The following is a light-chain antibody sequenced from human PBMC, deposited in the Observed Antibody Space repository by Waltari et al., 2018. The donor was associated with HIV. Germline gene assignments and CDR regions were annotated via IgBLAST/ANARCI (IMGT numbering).Light chain of an antibody. V-gene: IGLV2-18*01. Sequence: QSALTQPPSVSGFPGQSVTISCTGFRGDVPTYNRVYWYQQPPNPAPNLILYAVYKRPSGVPDRFSGSQSGDMASLTVSGLQTEDEADYYCALYTTRNIIFGGGTNLVVL. CDR3: ALYTTRNII. CDR1: RGDVPTYNR. J-gene: IGLJ2*01. CDR2: AVY.